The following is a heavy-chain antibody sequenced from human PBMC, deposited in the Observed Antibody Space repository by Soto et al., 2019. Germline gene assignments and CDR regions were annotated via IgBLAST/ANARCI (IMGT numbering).Heavy chain of an antibody. Sequence: EVQLVESGGGLVKPGGSLRLSCAASGFTFSSYSMNWVRQAPGKGLEWVSSISSSSSYIYYADSVKGRFTISRDNAKNSLNLQMNSLRAEDTAVYYCARPIFGVAHDAFDIWGQGTMVTVSS. V-gene: IGHV3-21*01. CDR1: GFTFSSYS. J-gene: IGHJ3*02. CDR3: ARPIFGVAHDAFDI. D-gene: IGHD3-3*01. CDR2: ISSSSSYI.